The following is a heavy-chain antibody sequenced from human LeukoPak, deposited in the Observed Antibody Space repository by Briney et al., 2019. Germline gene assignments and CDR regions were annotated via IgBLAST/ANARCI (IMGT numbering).Heavy chain of an antibody. Sequence: GESLKISCKGSGYSFTNYWIGWVRQMPGKGLERMGIIYPGDSDTRYRPSFQGQVTISADKSISTAYLQWSSLKASDTAMYYCALYFDTYYFDYWGQGTLVTVSS. D-gene: IGHD2-2*02. J-gene: IGHJ4*02. CDR1: GYSFTNYW. CDR2: IYPGDSDT. V-gene: IGHV5-51*01. CDR3: ALYFDTYYFDY.